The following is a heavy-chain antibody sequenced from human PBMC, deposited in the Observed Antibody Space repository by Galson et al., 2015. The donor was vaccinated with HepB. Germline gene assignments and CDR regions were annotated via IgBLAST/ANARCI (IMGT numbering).Heavy chain of an antibody. Sequence: QSGAEVKKPGESLKISCKGSGYSFTSYWIGWVRQMPGKGLEWMGIIYPGDSDTRYSPSFQGQVTISADKSISTAYLQWSSLKASDTAMYYCARLYLEYSSSDTRWYAFDIWGQGTMVTVSS. D-gene: IGHD6-6*01. J-gene: IGHJ3*02. V-gene: IGHV5-51*03. CDR3: ARLYLEYSSSDTRWYAFDI. CDR1: GYSFTSYW. CDR2: IYPGDSDT.